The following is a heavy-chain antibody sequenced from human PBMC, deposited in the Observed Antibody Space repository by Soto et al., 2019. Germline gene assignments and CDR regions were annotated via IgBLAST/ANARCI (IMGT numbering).Heavy chain of an antibody. CDR2: IYHSGST. CDR3: ARGYYSSGPYY. Sequence: SETLSLTCAVSGYSISSGYYWGWIRQPPGKGLEWIGSIYHSGSTYYNPSLKSRVTISVDTSKNQFSLKLSSVTAADTAVYYCARGYYSSGPYYWGQGTLVTVSS. D-gene: IGHD6-19*01. J-gene: IGHJ4*02. CDR1: GYSISSGYY. V-gene: IGHV4-38-2*01.